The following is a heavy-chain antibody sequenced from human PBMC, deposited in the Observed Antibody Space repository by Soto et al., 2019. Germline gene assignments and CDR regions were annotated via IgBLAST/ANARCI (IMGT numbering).Heavy chain of an antibody. CDR2: VYNTGGT. CDR1: SGPSSSHN. Sequence: QVQLQQSGPGLVKPSETLSLTSTVSSGPSSSHNWGWIRQSPGRGLEWIGYVYNTGGTSYNPSLKSRVTISADTSANHISLTLSSVTAAATAIYYCVRQGIGDLHGRVDVWGQGTTVSVTS. J-gene: IGHJ6*02. D-gene: IGHD3-10*01. CDR3: VRQGIGDLHGRVDV. V-gene: IGHV4-59*08.